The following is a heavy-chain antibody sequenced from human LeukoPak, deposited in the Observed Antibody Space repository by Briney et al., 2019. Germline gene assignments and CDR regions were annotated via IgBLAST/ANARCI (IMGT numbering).Heavy chain of an antibody. CDR3: ATYSSLNRREFQY. V-gene: IGHV3-7*01. Sequence: GGSLRLSCEGSGFTFSNYWMGWVRQAPGKGLQWVANIKTDGSEKYYVDSVKGRFTISRDNAKNSLYLQMNSLRAEDTVVYYCATYSSLNRREFQYWGQGTLLTVSS. CDR1: GFTFSNYW. D-gene: IGHD3-22*01. CDR2: IKTDGSEK. J-gene: IGHJ1*01.